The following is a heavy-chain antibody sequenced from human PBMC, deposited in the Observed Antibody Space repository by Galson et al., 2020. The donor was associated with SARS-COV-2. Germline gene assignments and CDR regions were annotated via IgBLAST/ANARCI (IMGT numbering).Heavy chain of an antibody. CDR1: GFTFSDYY. J-gene: IGHJ6*02. Sequence: GGSLRLSCAASGFTFSDYYMSWIRQAPGKGLEWVSYISSSGSTIYYADSVKGRFTISRDNAKNSLYLQMNSLRAEDTAVYYCARDSITMVRGAALDTQYYYYGMDVWGQGTTVTVSS. D-gene: IGHD3-10*01. V-gene: IGHV3-11*01. CDR3: ARDSITMVRGAALDTQYYYYGMDV. CDR2: ISSSGSTI.